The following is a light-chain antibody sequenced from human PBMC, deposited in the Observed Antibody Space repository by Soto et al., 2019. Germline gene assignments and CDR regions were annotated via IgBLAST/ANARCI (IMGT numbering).Light chain of an antibody. CDR1: SSNIGSNY. CDR3: ATWDDSLSGPV. V-gene: IGLV1-47*01. Sequence: QSVLTQSPSASGTPGQRVTISCSGSSSNIGSNYVYWYQRLPGTAPKLLIYNNNQRPSGVPDRFSGSKSGTSASLAISGLRSEDEADYYCATWDDSLSGPVFGGGTKVTVL. J-gene: IGLJ3*02. CDR2: NNN.